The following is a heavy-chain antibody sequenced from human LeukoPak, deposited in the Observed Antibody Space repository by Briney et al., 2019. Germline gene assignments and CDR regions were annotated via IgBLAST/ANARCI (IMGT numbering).Heavy chain of an antibody. CDR1: GFTFSNYD. CDR2: IWYDGSNK. V-gene: IGHV3-33*08. CDR3: ARDFGWLSGFDN. D-gene: IGHD3-9*01. J-gene: IGHJ4*02. Sequence: GGSLRLSCAASGFTFSNYDMNWVRQAPGKGLEWVAVIWYDGSNKYYADSVKGRFTISRDNSKNTLYLQMNSLRAEDTAVYYCARDFGWLSGFDNWGQGTLVTVSS.